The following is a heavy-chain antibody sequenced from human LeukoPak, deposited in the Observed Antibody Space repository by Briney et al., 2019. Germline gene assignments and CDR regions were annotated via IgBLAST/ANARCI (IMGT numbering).Heavy chain of an antibody. D-gene: IGHD3-22*01. Sequence: GASVKVSCKASGYTFTGYYMHWVRQGPGQGLEWMGGIIPIFGTANYAQKFQGRVTITTDESTSTAYMELSSLRSEDTAVYYCARDSRGYYYDSSGHFDYWGQGTLVTVSS. J-gene: IGHJ4*02. CDR1: GYTFTGYY. CDR2: IIPIFGTA. V-gene: IGHV1-69*05. CDR3: ARDSRGYYYDSSGHFDY.